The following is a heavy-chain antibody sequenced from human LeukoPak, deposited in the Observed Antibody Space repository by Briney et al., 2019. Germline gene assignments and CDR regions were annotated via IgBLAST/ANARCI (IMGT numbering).Heavy chain of an antibody. CDR1: GFTFSSYA. CDR3: AREGLYRAFDI. V-gene: IGHV3-11*04. CDR2: ISSSGNTI. J-gene: IGHJ3*02. Sequence: PGGSLRLSCAASGFTFSSYAMSWIRQAPGKGLEWVSYISSSGNTIFYADSVKGRFTISRDNAKNSLDLQMNSLRAEDTAVYYCAREGLYRAFDIWGQGTMVIVSS. D-gene: IGHD2-2*02.